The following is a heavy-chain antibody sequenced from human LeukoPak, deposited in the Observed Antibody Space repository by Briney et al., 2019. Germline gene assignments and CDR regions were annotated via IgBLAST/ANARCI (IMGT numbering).Heavy chain of an antibody. CDR2: IYYSGST. J-gene: IGHJ4*02. CDR3: ARTHYGSFDY. Sequence: KPSETLSLTCTVSGGSISSYYWSWIRQPPGKGLEWIGYIYYSGSTNYNPSLKSRVTISVDTSKNQFSLKLSSVTAAGTAVYYCARTHYGSFDYWGQGTLVTVSS. D-gene: IGHD4-17*01. CDR1: GGSISSYY. V-gene: IGHV4-59*01.